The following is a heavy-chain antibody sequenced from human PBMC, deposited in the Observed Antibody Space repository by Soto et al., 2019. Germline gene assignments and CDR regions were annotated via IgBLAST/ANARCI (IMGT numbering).Heavy chain of an antibody. V-gene: IGHV4-38-2*02. CDR3: ARANSMVVAGSTFDY. Sequence: TSETLSLTCTVSGYSISIGSYWGWIRQPPGKGTEWIASIYHGGTTFYNPSLKSRIIVSIDTSDNQFSLKLRSVTAADTAVYYCARANSMVVAGSTFDYWGHGTLVTVSS. CDR2: IYHGGTT. D-gene: IGHD6-19*01. CDR1: GYSISIGSY. J-gene: IGHJ4*01.